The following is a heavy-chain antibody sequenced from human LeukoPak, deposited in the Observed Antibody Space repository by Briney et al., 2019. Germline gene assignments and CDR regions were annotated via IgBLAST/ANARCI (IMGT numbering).Heavy chain of an antibody. Sequence: GGSLRLSCAASGFTFSSYWMSWVRQAPGKGLEWVANIKQDGSEKYYVDSVKGRFTISRDNAKNSLYLQMNSLRAEDTAVYYCARGGYYSSGWYDAFDIWGQGTMVTVSS. D-gene: IGHD6-19*01. CDR1: GFTFSSYW. V-gene: IGHV3-7*01. CDR3: ARGGYYSSGWYDAFDI. J-gene: IGHJ3*02. CDR2: IKQDGSEK.